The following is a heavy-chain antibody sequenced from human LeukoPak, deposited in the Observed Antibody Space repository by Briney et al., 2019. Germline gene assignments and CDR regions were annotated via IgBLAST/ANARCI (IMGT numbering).Heavy chain of an antibody. CDR1: GYSISSGYY. D-gene: IGHD6-13*01. V-gene: IGHV4-38-2*01. J-gene: IGHJ4*02. CDR3: ARQGTYSSSWSSFDY. CDR2: IYHSGST. Sequence: KTSEKLSLTCAVSGYSISSGYYWGWIRQPPGKGLEWIGSIYHSGSTYYNPSLKSRVTISVDTSKNQFSLKLSSVTAADTAVYYCARQGTYSSSWSSFDYWGQGTLVTVSS.